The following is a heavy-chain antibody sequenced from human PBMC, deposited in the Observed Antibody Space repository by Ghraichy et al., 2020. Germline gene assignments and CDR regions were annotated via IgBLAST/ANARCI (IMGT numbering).Heavy chain of an antibody. CDR2: IYTGDYT. J-gene: IGHJ4*02. D-gene: IGHD1-26*01. Sequence: GGSLRLSCEASGFTISSNYMSWVRQAPGKGLEWVSLIYTGDYTFYADSVKGRFTISRDNSKNTLFLQMDSLRAEDTAVYYCARDREEGGTDYWGQGTLVTVSP. V-gene: IGHV3-66*01. CDR1: GFTISSNY. CDR3: ARDREEGGTDY.